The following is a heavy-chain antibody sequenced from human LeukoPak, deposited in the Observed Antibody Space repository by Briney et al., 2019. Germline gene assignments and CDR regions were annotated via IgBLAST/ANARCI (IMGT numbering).Heavy chain of an antibody. Sequence: PSGTLSLTCVVSGYSISSGYWWNWVRQSPGKGLEWIGEIVHTGSTNYNPSLKSRVTISVDTSKNQFSLKLTSVTAADTAMYYCGRNTAQCTDCWGQGILVTDSS. CDR2: IVHTGST. V-gene: IGHV4-4*02. D-gene: IGHD2-8*02. CDR3: GRNTAQCTDC. J-gene: IGHJ1*01. CDR1: GYSISSGYW.